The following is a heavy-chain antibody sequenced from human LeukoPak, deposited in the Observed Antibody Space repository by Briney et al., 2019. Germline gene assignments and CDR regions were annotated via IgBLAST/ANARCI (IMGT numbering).Heavy chain of an antibody. Sequence: PSETLSLTCSASGYPISCGNYWGWIRQPPGKGLEWIGSMSHSAGTYQKPSLKSRVTISIDTSKNQFSLKLSSVTAADTAVYYCARGSRDGYMDVWGKGTTVTVSS. CDR3: ARGSRDGYMDV. CDR2: MSHSAGT. V-gene: IGHV4-38-2*02. CDR1: GYPISCGNY. D-gene: IGHD5-24*01. J-gene: IGHJ6*03.